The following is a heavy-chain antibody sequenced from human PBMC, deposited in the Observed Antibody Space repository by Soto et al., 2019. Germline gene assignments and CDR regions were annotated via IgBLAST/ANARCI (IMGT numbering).Heavy chain of an antibody. CDR2: ISYDGSNK. D-gene: IGHD6-25*01. J-gene: IGHJ4*02. Sequence: QDPGKGLEWVAVISYDGSNKYYADSVKGRFTISRDNSKNTLYLQMNSLRAEDTAVYYCAKPGVPRNGYNHGRFDSSGQRTLVTVPS. V-gene: IGHV3-30*18. CDR3: AKPGVPRNGYNHGRFDS.